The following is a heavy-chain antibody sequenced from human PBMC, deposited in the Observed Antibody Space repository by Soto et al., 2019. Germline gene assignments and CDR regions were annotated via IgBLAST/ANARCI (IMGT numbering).Heavy chain of an antibody. CDR1: GDSVSSNSAA. J-gene: IGHJ4*02. V-gene: IGHV6-1*01. CDR2: TYYRSKWYN. D-gene: IGHD3-22*01. Sequence: SQTLSLTCAISGDSVSSNSAAWNWIRQSPSRGLEWLGRTYYRSKWYNDYAVSVKSRITINPDTSKNQFSLQLNSVTPEDTAVYYCARGVPYYYVISVYYQAGLFDYWGQGPLLTV. CDR3: ARGVPYYYVISVYYQAGLFDY.